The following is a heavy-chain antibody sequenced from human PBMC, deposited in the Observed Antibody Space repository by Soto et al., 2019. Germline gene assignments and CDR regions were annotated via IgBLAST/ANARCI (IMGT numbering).Heavy chain of an antibody. V-gene: IGHV1-2*04. J-gene: IGHJ4*02. CDR2: LNPNSGGT. D-gene: IGHD3-22*01. CDR1: GYTFTGYY. CDR3: AVAGDYERSGYHPFGY. Sequence: ASVKVSCKASGYTFTGYYMHWVRQAPGQGLEWMGWLNPNSGGTNYAQQFQGWVTMTRDTSISTAYMELSMLRSDDTAVYYCAVAGDYERSGYHPFGYWRQGTRVTVSS.